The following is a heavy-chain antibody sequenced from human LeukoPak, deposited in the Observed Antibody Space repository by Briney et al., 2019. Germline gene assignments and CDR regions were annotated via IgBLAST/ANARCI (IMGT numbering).Heavy chain of an antibody. V-gene: IGHV4-59*01. CDR3: ARVQAYGGKGYFDY. J-gene: IGHJ4*02. CDR2: IYYSGST. CDR1: GGSISSYY. D-gene: IGHD4-23*01. Sequence: SETLSLTCTVSGGSISSYYWSWIRQPPGKGLGWIVYIYYSGSTTYNPSLKSRVTISVDTSKNQFSLKLSSVTAADTAVYYCARVQAYGGKGYFDYWGQGTLVTVSS.